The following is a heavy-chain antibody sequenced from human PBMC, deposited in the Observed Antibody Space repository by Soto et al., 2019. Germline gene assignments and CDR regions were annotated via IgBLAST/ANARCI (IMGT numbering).Heavy chain of an antibody. CDR2: IIPILGIA. J-gene: IGHJ4*02. CDR1: GGTFSSYT. D-gene: IGHD5-12*01. CDR3: ASAIGATIFDY. V-gene: IGHV1-69*02. Sequence: SVKVSCKAAGGTFSSYTTSWVRQAPGQGLEWMGRIIPILGIANYAQKFQGRVTITADKSTSTAYMELSSLRSEDTAVYYCASAIGATIFDYWGQGTLVTVSS.